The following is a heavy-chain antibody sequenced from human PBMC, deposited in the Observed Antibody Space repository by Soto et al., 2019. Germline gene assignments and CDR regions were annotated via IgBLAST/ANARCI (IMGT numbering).Heavy chain of an antibody. CDR2: IYDSGST. V-gene: IGHV4-31*03. CDR3: ARARIGRYYYDSSGYYSFFDY. D-gene: IGHD3-22*01. CDR1: GGSISSGGYY. J-gene: IGHJ4*02. Sequence: QVQLQESGPGLVKPSQTLSLTCTVSGGSISSGGYYWSWIRQHPGKGLEWIGYIYDSGSTYYNPSLKSRVTISVDTSKNQFSLELSSVTAADTAVYYCARARIGRYYYDSSGYYSFFDYWGQGTLVTVSS.